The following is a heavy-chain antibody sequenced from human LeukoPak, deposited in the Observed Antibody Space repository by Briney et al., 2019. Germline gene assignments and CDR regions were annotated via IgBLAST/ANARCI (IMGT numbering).Heavy chain of an antibody. Sequence: SETLSLTCAVYGGSFSGYYWSWIRQPPGKGLEWIGEINHSGSTNYNPSLKSRVTISVDTSENQFSLKLSSVTAADTAVYYCAREGGFDYWGQGTLVTVSS. J-gene: IGHJ4*02. CDR2: INHSGST. V-gene: IGHV4-34*01. CDR3: AREGGFDY. D-gene: IGHD3-16*01. CDR1: GGSFSGYY.